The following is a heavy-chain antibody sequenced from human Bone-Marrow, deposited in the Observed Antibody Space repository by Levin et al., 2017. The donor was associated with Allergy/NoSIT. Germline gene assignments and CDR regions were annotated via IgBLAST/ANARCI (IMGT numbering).Heavy chain of an antibody. D-gene: IGHD2-2*01. Sequence: KVSCKGAGYSFTNYWIGWVRQMHGRGLEWMGIIYPGDSDTRYSPSFQGQVTISADKSISTAYLQWSSLKASDTAMYYCALSSTNNYYGMDVWGQGTTVTVSS. CDR3: ALSSTNNYYGMDV. CDR1: GYSFTNYW. J-gene: IGHJ6*02. V-gene: IGHV5-51*01. CDR2: IYPGDSDT.